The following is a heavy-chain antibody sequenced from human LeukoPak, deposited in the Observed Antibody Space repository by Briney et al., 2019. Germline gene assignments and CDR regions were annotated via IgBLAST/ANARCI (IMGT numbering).Heavy chain of an antibody. V-gene: IGHV4-59*01. CDR3: ARGSGWYYY. D-gene: IGHD6-19*01. CDR1: GGSISSYY. Sequence: SETLSLTCTVSGGSISSYYWSWIRQPPGKGLEWIGYICYSGSTNYNPSLKSRVTISVDTSKNQFSLKLSSMTAADTAVYYCARGSGWYYYWGQGTLVTVSS. J-gene: IGHJ4*02. CDR2: ICYSGST.